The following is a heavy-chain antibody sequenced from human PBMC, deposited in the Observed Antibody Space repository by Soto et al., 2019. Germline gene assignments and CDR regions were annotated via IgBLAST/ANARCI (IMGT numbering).Heavy chain of an antibody. CDR1: GGSISSYD. J-gene: IGHJ6*02. CDR3: ARRPYSSSKFPFYGMDV. Sequence: AATLSLTCAVSGGSISSYDWSWIRQPPGKGLEWIGYIYYSGSTNYNPSLKSRVTISVDTSKNQFSLKLSSVTAADTAVYYCARRPYSSSKFPFYGMDVWGQGTTVTVSS. D-gene: IGHD6-6*01. V-gene: IGHV4-59*01. CDR2: IYYSGST.